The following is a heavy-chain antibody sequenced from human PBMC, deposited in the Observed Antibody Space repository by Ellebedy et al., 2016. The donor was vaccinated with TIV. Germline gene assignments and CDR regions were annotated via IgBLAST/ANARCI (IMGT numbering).Heavy chain of an antibody. V-gene: IGHV3-30*18. CDR3: AKDGEYAYNSFDY. D-gene: IGHD5-24*01. Sequence: GESLKISXAASGFTFSSYGMHWVRQAPGKGLEWVAVISYDGSNKYYADSVKGRFTIPRDNSKNTLYMQMNSLRAEDTAVYHCAKDGEYAYNSFDYWGQGTLVTVSS. CDR2: ISYDGSNK. J-gene: IGHJ4*02. CDR1: GFTFSSYG.